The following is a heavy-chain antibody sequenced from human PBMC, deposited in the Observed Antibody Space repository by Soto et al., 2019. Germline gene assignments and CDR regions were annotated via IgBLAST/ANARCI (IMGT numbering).Heavy chain of an antibody. J-gene: IGHJ4*02. Sequence: SETLSLTCTVSDGSITNTDYYWGWIRQTPGRGLEWIGTIHSFGNTYYNPSLKSRVSISLDTSKNQFSLWLSSVTAADTALYYCARHRTPRFGADYFAYWGRGTLVTVSS. CDR2: IHSFGNT. CDR1: DGSITNTDYY. CDR3: ARHRTPRFGADYFAY. V-gene: IGHV4-39*01. D-gene: IGHD3-3*01.